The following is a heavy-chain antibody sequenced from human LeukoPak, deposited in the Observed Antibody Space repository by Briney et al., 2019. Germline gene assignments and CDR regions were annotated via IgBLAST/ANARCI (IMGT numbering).Heavy chain of an antibody. Sequence: PGGSLRLSCAASGFTFSSYEMNWVRQAPGKGLEWVSYISSSGNTIYYADSVKGRFTISRDNAKNSLYLQMSSLRVEDTAVYYCTTDPGATSIHYYFDYWGQGTLVTVSS. V-gene: IGHV3-48*03. CDR2: ISSSGNTI. D-gene: IGHD5-12*01. CDR1: GFTFSSYE. CDR3: TTDPGATSIHYYFDY. J-gene: IGHJ4*02.